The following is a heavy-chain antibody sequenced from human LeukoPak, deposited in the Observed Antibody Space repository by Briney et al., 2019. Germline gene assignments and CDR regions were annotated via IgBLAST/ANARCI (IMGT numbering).Heavy chain of an antibody. J-gene: IGHJ5*02. D-gene: IGHD3-3*01. Sequence: SETLSLTCAVYGGSFSGYYWSWIRQPPGKGLEWIGEISHSGSTNYNPSLKSRVTISVDTSKTQFSPKLSSVTAADTAVYYCARDIYYDFWSGYQSYNWFDPWGQGTLVTVSS. CDR2: ISHSGST. CDR3: ARDIYYDFWSGYQSYNWFDP. CDR1: GGSFSGYY. V-gene: IGHV4-34*01.